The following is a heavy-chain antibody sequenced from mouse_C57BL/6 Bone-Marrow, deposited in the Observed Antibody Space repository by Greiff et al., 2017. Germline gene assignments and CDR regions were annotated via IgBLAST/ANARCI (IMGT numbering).Heavy chain of an antibody. J-gene: IGHJ3*01. CDR1: GYTFTSYW. V-gene: IGHV1-64*01. CDR3: ARADVDYSKGAWFAY. D-gene: IGHD2-5*01. CDR2: IHPNSGST. Sequence: QVQLQQPGAELVKPGASVKLSCKASGYTFTSYWMHWVKQRPGQGLEWIGMIHPNSGSTNYNEKFKSKATLTVDKSSSTAYMQLSSLTSEDAAVYYCARADVDYSKGAWFAYWGQGTRVTVSA.